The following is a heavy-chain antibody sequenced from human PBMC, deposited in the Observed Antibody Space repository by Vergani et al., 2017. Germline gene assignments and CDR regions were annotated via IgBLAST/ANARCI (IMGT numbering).Heavy chain of an antibody. V-gene: IGHV1-69*13. J-gene: IGHJ4*02. Sequence: QVQLAQSGAEVKKPGSSVKVSCKASGGTFSSNSISWVRQAPGQGLEWMGRIIPIFGTTSYAQKFQGRVTILADESTSTADMELSSLRSEETAVYYCARSSGYYSYYFDFGGQGTRVTVSS. CDR1: GGTFSSNS. CDR3: ARSSGYYSYYFDF. CDR2: IIPIFGTT. D-gene: IGHD3-22*01.